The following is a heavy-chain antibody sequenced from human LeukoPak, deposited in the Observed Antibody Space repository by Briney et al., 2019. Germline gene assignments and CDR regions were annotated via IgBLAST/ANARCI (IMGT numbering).Heavy chain of an antibody. V-gene: IGHV4-61*01. CDR3: ARDSHFCSGISCDLGWFDP. J-gene: IGHJ5*02. CDR1: GGSVSSGLHY. CDR2: IYYRGST. Sequence: SETLSLTFTVSGGSVSSGLHYWNWIRQPPGKGLEWIGYIYYRGSTDYNPSLKSRVTMSVDTSKNQFSLKLRSVTAADTAVYYCARDSHFCSGISCDLGWFDPWGQGTLVTVSS. D-gene: IGHD2-2*01.